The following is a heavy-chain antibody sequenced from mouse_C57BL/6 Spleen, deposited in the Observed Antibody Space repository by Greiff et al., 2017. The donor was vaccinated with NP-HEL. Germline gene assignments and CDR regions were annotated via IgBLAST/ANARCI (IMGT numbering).Heavy chain of an antibody. CDR1: GYTFTSYW. D-gene: IGHD2-10*01. V-gene: IGHV1-74*01. CDR2: IHPSDSDT. CDR3: AVAGLLCCAMDY. J-gene: IGHJ4*01. Sequence: QVQLKQPGAELVKPGASVKVSCKASGYTFTSYWMHWVKQRPGQGLEWIGGIHPSDSDTNYNQKFKGKATLTVDKSSSTTYMQLRSLTSEDSAVYSCAVAGLLCCAMDYWGQGTSVTVSS.